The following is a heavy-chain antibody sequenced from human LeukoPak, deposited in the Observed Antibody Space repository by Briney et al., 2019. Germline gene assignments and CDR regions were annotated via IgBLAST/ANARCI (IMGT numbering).Heavy chain of an antibody. CDR1: GATFSSYA. J-gene: IGHJ5*02. D-gene: IGHD1-26*01. V-gene: IGHV1-69*13. Sequence: ASVKVSCKSSGATFSSYAISWVRQAPGQGLEWMGGIIPIFGTANYAQKFQGRVTITADESTSTAYLELSSLRSEDTAVYYCARVSSGSLGFDPWRQGTLLTVSS. CDR3: ARVSSGSLGFDP. CDR2: IIPIFGTA.